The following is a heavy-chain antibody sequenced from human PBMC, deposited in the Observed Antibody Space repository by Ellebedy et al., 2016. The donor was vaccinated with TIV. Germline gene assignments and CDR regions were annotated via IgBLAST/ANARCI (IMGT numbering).Heavy chain of an antibody. CDR2: ISTSSGTI. J-gene: IGHJ3*02. D-gene: IGHD1-26*01. CDR3: ARIGVGGLNDAFDM. Sequence: PGGSLGLSCAAAGFTFTSYEMNWVRQAPGKGLEWISYISTSSGTIYYADSVRGRFTISRDNGKNALSLQMDSLRAEDTAVYYCARIGVGGLNDAFDMWGQGTMVTVSS. CDR1: GFTFTSYE. V-gene: IGHV3-48*03.